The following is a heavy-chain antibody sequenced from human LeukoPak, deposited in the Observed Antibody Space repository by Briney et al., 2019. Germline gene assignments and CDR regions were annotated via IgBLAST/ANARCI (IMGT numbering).Heavy chain of an antibody. J-gene: IGHJ1*01. D-gene: IGHD6-13*01. V-gene: IGHV3-74*01. CDR1: GFIFSTYW. Sequence: QPGGSLRLSCTASGFIFSTYWMHWVRQAPGKGLVWVSRINSVGSSTNYADSVKGRFTISRDNAKNMLYLQMNSLRAEDTAVYYCARVNRLPRGAPLIAAAGTEYFQHWGQGTLVTVSS. CDR2: INSVGSST. CDR3: ARVNRLPRGAPLIAAAGTEYFQH.